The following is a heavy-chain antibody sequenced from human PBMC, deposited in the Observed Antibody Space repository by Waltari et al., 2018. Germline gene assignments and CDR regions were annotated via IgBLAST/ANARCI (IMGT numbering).Heavy chain of an antibody. CDR3: AKAAAAGTSTEYFQH. CDR1: GFTFSSYG. J-gene: IGHJ1*01. V-gene: IGHV3-33*03. Sequence: QVQLVESGGGVVQPGRSLRLSCAASGFTFSSYGMHWVRQAPGKGLEWVAVICDDGSNKYYADSVKGRFTISRDKSKNTLYLQMNSLRAEDTAVYYCAKAAAAGTSTEYFQHWGQGTLVTVSS. CDR2: ICDDGSNK. D-gene: IGHD6-13*01.